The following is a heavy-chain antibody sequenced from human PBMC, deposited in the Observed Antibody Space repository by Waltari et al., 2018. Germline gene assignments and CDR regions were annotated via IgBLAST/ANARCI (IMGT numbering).Heavy chain of an antibody. CDR2: INQDGSEE. V-gene: IGHV3-7*01. D-gene: IGHD5-12*01. CDR1: TFNFSNYW. J-gene: IGHJ3*02. Sequence: EVLLVESGGGLVQTGGSLRLSCAASTFNFSNYWMNCVRRAPGKGLACVANINQDGSEEYYVDAVKGRFTISRDNAKNSLYLEMKTLRAEDTAIYYCARTGARWLQFAAFDIWAQGQWSPSLQ. CDR3: ARTGARWLQFAAFDI.